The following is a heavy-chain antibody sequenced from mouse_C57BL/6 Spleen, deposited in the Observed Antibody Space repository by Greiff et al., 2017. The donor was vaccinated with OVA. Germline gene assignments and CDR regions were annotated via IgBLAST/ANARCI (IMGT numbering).Heavy chain of an antibody. J-gene: IGHJ2*01. V-gene: IGHV1-52*01. CDR2: IDPSDSET. CDR3: ARSRATYYFDY. Sequence: QVQLQQPGAELVRPGSSVKLSCKASGYTFTSYWMHWVKQRPIQGLEWIGNIDPSDSETHYNQKFKDKATLTVDKSSSTAYMQLSSLTSEDSAVYYCARSRATYYFDYWGQGTTLTVSS. CDR1: GYTFTSYW.